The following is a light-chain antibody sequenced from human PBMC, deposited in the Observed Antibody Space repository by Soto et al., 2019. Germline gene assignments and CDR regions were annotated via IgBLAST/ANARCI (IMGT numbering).Light chain of an antibody. CDR3: QQYYDWPIT. Sequence: EIVLTQSPGTLSLSPGERATLSCRGSQSVSSNYLAWYQQSPGQAPRLLIYGASTRATGIPARFSGSGSGTEFTLTISSLQSEDFAVYYCQQYYDWPITFGQGTRLEIK. CDR2: GAS. V-gene: IGKV3-15*01. J-gene: IGKJ5*01. CDR1: QSVSSN.